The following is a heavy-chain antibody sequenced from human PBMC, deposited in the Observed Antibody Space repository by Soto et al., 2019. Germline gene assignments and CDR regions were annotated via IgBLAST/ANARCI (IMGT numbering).Heavy chain of an antibody. Sequence: QVQLVQSGAEVKKPGSSVKVSCKASGGTFSSYAISWVRQAPEQGPEWMGGIIPIFGTANYAQKFQGRVTISADESTSTADMELSSLRSEDTAVYYCARGTGLDIVVGTDVWGQGTTVTVSS. CDR2: IIPIFGTA. J-gene: IGHJ6*02. CDR1: GGTFSSYA. D-gene: IGHD2-15*01. CDR3: ARGTGLDIVVGTDV. V-gene: IGHV1-69*01.